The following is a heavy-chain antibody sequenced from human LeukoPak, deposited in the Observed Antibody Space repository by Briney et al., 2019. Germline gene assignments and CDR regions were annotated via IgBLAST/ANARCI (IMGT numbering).Heavy chain of an antibody. CDR2: INPNSGGT. V-gene: IGHV1-2*02. CDR1: GYTFTGYY. D-gene: IGHD3-10*01. J-gene: IGHJ4*02. CDR3: ARDFTVIRYYGSGSYLGY. Sequence: ASVKVSCKASGYTFTGYYMHWVRQAPGQGLEWMGWINPNSGGTNYAQKFQGRVTMTRDTSINTAYMELSRLRSDDTAVYYCARDFTVIRYYGSGSYLGYWGQGTLVTVSS.